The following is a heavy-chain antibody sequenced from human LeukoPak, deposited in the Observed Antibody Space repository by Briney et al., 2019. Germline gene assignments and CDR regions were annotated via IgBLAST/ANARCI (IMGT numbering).Heavy chain of an antibody. CDR3: AKDRTMVRGVPINWFDP. V-gene: IGHV3-48*03. J-gene: IGHJ5*02. D-gene: IGHD3-10*01. CDR1: GFTFSSYE. Sequence: PGGSLRLSCAASGFTFSSYEMNWVRQAPGKGLEWVSYISSSGSTIYYADSVKGRFTISRDNSKNTLCLQMNSLRAEDTAVYYCAKDRTMVRGVPINWFDPWGQGTLVTVSS. CDR2: ISSSGSTI.